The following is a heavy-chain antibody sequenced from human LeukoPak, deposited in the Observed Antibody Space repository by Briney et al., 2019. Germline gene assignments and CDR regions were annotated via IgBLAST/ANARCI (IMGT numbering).Heavy chain of an antibody. CDR2: ISYDGSNK. D-gene: IGHD6-13*01. Sequence: GGSLRLSCAASGFTFSSYAMHWVRQAPGKGLEWVAVISYDGSNKYYADSVKGRFTISRDNAKNSLYLQMNSLRAEDTALYYCARGAAAEFLYYFDYWGQGTLVTVSS. CDR3: ARGAAAEFLYYFDY. CDR1: GFTFSSYA. J-gene: IGHJ4*02. V-gene: IGHV3-30-3*01.